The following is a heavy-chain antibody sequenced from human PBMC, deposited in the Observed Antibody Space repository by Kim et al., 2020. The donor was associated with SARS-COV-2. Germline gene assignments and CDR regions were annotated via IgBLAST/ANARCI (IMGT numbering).Heavy chain of an antibody. Sequence: SETLSLTCTVSGGSISSSSYYWGWIRQPPGKGLEWIGSIYYSGSTYYNPSLKSRVTISVDTSKNQFSLKLSSVTAADTAVYYCARYYYDYVWGSFGYYFDYWGQGTLVAVSS. J-gene: IGHJ4*02. V-gene: IGHV4-39*01. CDR3: ARYYYDYVWGSFGYYFDY. CDR2: IYYSGST. CDR1: GGSISSSSYY. D-gene: IGHD3-16*01.